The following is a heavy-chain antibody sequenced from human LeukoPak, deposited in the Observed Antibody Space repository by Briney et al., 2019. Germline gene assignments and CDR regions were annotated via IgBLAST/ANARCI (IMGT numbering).Heavy chain of an antibody. V-gene: IGHV3-53*01. CDR1: GLTVSSNY. J-gene: IGHJ1*01. Sequence: GGSLRLSCAAAGLTVSSNYMSWARQAPGKGLEWVSVMYRSDATYYADSVKGRFTMSRDISKSTVYLQMDSLRSEDTAVYYCARDLPDQGANWGQGTLVIVSS. CDR3: ARDLPDQGAN. CDR2: MYRSDAT. D-gene: IGHD1-14*01.